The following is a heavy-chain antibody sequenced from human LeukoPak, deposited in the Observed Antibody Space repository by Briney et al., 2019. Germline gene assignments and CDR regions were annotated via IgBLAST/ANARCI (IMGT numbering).Heavy chain of an antibody. V-gene: IGHV3-9*03. J-gene: IGHJ4*02. CDR1: GVTFDDYA. CDR2: ISWNSGSI. CDR3: AKDGRLYSSGWYGYFDY. Sequence: QTGGSLRLSCAASGVTFDDYAMHWVRQAPGKGLEWVSGISWNSGSIGYADSVKGRFTISRDNAKNSPYLQMNILRAEDMALDYCAKDGRLYSSGWYGYFDYWGQGTLVTVSS. D-gene: IGHD6-19*01.